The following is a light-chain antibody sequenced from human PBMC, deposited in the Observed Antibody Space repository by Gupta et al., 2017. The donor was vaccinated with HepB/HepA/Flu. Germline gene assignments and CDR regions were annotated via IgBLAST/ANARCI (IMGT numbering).Light chain of an antibody. CDR2: DST. Sequence: QSVLTQPPSVSGAPGPIVTISCTGSSSNIGAGYGVHCFQQQPGKAPKLLIYDSTDRHSGGPARFSGSKSGTSASLAITGLQPEEEADYYCQSYDSSRSVYYVFGTGTKVTVL. CDR1: SSNIGAGYG. V-gene: IGLV1-40*01. J-gene: IGLJ1*01. CDR3: QSYDSSRSVYYV.